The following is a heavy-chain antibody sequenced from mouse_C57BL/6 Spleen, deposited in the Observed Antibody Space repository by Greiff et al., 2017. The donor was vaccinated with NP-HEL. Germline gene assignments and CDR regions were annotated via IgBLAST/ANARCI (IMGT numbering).Heavy chain of an antibody. V-gene: IGHV1-50*01. Sequence: VQLQQPGAELVKPGASVKLSCKASGYTFTSYWMQWVKQRPGQGLEWIGEIDPSDSYTNYNQKFKGKATLTVDTSSSTAYMQLSSLTSEDSAVYYCARGYFSYYFDYWGQGTTLTVSS. CDR1: GYTFTSYW. CDR3: ARGYFSYYFDY. D-gene: IGHD3-1*01. J-gene: IGHJ2*01. CDR2: IDPSDSYT.